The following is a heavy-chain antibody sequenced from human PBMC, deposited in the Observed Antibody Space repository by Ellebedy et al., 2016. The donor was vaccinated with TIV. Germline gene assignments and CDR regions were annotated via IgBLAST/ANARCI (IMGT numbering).Heavy chain of an antibody. J-gene: IGHJ5*02. D-gene: IGHD1-7*01. CDR2: ISWNSGSI. CDR3: ARGGVDGTTGTTSA. V-gene: IGHV3-9*01. CDR1: GFTFDDSA. Sequence: SLKISCAASGFTFDDSAMHWVRQAAGKGLEWVSGISWNSGSIGYADSVKGRFTISRDNAKNSLYLQMNSLRAEDTGLYYCARGGVDGTTGTTSAWGQGTLVTVSS.